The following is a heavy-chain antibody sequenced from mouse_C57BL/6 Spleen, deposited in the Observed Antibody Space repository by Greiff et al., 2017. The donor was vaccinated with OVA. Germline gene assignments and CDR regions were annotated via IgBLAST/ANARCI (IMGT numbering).Heavy chain of an antibody. CDR2: IHPNSGST. Sequence: VQLQQPGAELVKPGASVKLSCKASGYTFTSYWMHWVKQRPGQGLEWIGMIHPNSGSTNYNEKFKSKATLTVDKSSSTAYMQLSSLTSEDSAVYYCAPIYDGYSGFAYWGQGTLVTVSA. J-gene: IGHJ3*01. CDR1: GYTFTSYW. CDR3: APIYDGYSGFAY. D-gene: IGHD2-3*01. V-gene: IGHV1-64*01.